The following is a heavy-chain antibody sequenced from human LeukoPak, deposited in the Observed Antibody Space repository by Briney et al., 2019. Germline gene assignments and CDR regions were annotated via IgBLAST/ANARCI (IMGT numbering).Heavy chain of an antibody. Sequence: SVKVSCKASGGTFSSYAISWVRQAPGQGLEWMGRIIPILGIANYAQKFQGRVTITADKFTSTAYMELSSLRSEDTAVYYCASRVGWELTWGQGTLVTVSS. CDR1: GGTFSSYA. V-gene: IGHV1-69*04. CDR3: ASRVGWELT. D-gene: IGHD1-26*01. CDR2: IIPILGIA. J-gene: IGHJ5*02.